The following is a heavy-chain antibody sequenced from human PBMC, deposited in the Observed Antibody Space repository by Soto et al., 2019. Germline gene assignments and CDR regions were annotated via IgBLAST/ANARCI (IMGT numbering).Heavy chain of an antibody. J-gene: IGHJ4*02. CDR3: ARDKPLEYSSSVVPY. CDR1: VYTFTSYY. Sequence: GXSVKVSCKASVYTFTSYYMHWVRQAPGQGLEWMGIINPSGGSTSYAQKLQGRVTMTRDTSTSTVYMELSSLRSEDTAVYYCARDKPLEYSSSVVPYWGQGTLVTVSS. V-gene: IGHV1-46*01. CDR2: INPSGGST. D-gene: IGHD6-6*01.